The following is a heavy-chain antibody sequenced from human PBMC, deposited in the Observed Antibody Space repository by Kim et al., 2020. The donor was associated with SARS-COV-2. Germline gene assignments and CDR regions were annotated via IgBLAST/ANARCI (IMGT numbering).Heavy chain of an antibody. CDR3: AKGEGSQWLDVEGWFDP. CDR2: ISGSGGST. V-gene: IGHV3-23*01. Sequence: GGSLRLSCAASGFTFSSYAMSWVRQAPGKGLEWVSAISGSGGSTYYADSVKGRFTISRDNSKNTLYLQMNSLRAEDTAVYYCAKGEGSQWLDVEGWFDPWGQGTLVTVSS. D-gene: IGHD6-19*01. J-gene: IGHJ5*02. CDR1: GFTFSSYA.